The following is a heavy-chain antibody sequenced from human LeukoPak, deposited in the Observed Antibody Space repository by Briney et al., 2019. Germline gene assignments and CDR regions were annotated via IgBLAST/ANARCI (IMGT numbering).Heavy chain of an antibody. D-gene: IGHD6-19*01. Sequence: PGGSLRLSCAASGFTVSSNYMSWVRQAPGKGLEWVSVIYSGGSTYYADSVKGRFTISRDNTKNTLYLQMNSLRAEDTAVCYCARETVAGLQYYFDYWGQGTLVTVSS. CDR2: IYSGGST. V-gene: IGHV3-53*01. CDR1: GFTVSSNY. J-gene: IGHJ4*02. CDR3: ARETVAGLQYYFDY.